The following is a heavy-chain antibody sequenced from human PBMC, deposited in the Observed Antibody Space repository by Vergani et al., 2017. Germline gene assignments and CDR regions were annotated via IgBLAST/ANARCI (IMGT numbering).Heavy chain of an antibody. D-gene: IGHD3-16*01. CDR1: GYSISRGYY. V-gene: IGHV4-38-2*02. Sequence: QVQLQESGPGLVKPSETLSLTCSVSGYSISRGYYWGWIRQPPGKGLEWIATVFHSGSAYYNPSLRRRVTISVETSKNQFSLRLTTLTAADTAVYYCARQFWVSQGVGAFEPWGRGTEVSVSS. CDR2: VFHSGSA. CDR3: ARQFWVSQGVGAFEP. J-gene: IGHJ3*01.